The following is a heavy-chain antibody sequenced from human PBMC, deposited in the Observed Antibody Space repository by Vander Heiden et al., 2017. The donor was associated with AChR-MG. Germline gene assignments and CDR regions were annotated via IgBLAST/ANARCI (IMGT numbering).Heavy chain of an antibody. CDR3: ARDSAASGAFDI. V-gene: IGHV3-33*01. CDR2: IWYDGSNK. J-gene: IGHJ3*02. Sequence: QVQLVESGGGVVQPGRSLRLSCAASGFTFSSYGMHWVRQAPGKGLEWMAVIWYDGSNKYYADSVKGRFTISRDNSKNTLYLQMNSLRAEDTAVYYCARDSAASGAFDIWGQGSMVTVSS. D-gene: IGHD1-26*01. CDR1: GFTFSSYG.